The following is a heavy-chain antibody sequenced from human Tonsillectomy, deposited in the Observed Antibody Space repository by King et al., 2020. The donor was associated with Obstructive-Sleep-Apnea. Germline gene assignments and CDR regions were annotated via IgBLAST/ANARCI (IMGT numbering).Heavy chain of an antibody. V-gene: IGHV4-39*07. Sequence: QLQESGPGLVKPSETLSLTCTVSGGFVSSSSYYWGWIRQPPGKGLECIGSIAYSGSPYDNPSLKSRVTISVDTPKNQFSLKLSSVTAADTAVYYCVRDPYSYFDYWGQGTLVTVSS. CDR2: IAYSGSP. J-gene: IGHJ4*02. CDR1: GGFVSSSSYY. D-gene: IGHD2-21*01. CDR3: VRDPYSYFDY.